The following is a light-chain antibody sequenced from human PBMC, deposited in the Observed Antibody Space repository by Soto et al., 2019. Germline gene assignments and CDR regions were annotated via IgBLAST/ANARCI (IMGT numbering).Light chain of an antibody. J-gene: IGKJ1*01. CDR2: GAS. CDR3: QQYGSSPSWT. V-gene: IGKV3-20*01. Sequence: EIVLTQSPGTLSLSPGERATLSCRASQSVSSSYLAWYQQKPGQAPRLLIYGASSRATGIPDRFSGSGSGTDFTLTISRPEPEDFAVYYCQQYGSSPSWTFGQGTKGDIK. CDR1: QSVSSSY.